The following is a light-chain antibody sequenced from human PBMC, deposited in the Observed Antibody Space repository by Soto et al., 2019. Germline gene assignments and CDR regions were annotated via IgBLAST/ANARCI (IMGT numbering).Light chain of an antibody. CDR1: QSVNSNY. CDR2: RAS. Sequence: EVVLTQSPGTLSSSPGERATLSCRASQSVNSNYLAWYHKKPAPAPRLLIHRASTRATGIPDMFSGSGSGTDFSLPINSLEYEDFAVYYCQQYDNSFPYTFGQGTKLEIK. CDR3: QQYDNSFPYT. J-gene: IGKJ2*01. V-gene: IGKV3-20*01.